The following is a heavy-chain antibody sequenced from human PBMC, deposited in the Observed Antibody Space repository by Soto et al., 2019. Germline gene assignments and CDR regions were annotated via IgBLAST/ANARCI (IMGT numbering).Heavy chain of an antibody. CDR2: IYYSGNT. CDR3: ARVGSSWTDPFDY. CDR1: GGSISSYY. D-gene: IGHD6-13*01. Sequence: SETLSLTCTVSGGSISSYYWSWIRQPPGKGLEWIGYIYYSGNTNYNPSLKSRVTISVDTSKNQFSLKLSSVTAADTAVYYCARVGSSWTDPFDYWGQGTLVTVSS. J-gene: IGHJ4*02. V-gene: IGHV4-59*12.